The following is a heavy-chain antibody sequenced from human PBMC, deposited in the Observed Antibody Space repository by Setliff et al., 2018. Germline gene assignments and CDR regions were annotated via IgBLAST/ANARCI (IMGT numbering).Heavy chain of an antibody. CDR2: IYYSGST. J-gene: IGHJ6*03. CDR1: GGSISSSSYY. CDR3: ARGSGVVPYYYYYYMDV. Sequence: PSETLSLTCTVSGGSISSSSYYWGWIRQPPGKGLEWIGSIYYSGSTYYNPSLKSRVTISVDTSKNQFSLKLSSVTAADTAVYYCARGSGVVPYYYYYYMDVWGKGTKVTVSS. V-gene: IGHV4-39*07. D-gene: IGHD1-26*01.